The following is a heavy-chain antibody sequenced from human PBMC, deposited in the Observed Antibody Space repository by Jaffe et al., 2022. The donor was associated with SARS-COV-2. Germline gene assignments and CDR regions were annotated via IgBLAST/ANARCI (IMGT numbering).Heavy chain of an antibody. Sequence: QVQLVQSGAEVKKPGASVKVSCKASGYRSSFYDISWVRQAPGQGLEWVGWINAYNGDRNYAQKFQGRVTMTADTSTSTAYMELRSLRSDDTAVYYCALPPHGYGSYYGMDVWGQGTTVSVSS. CDR1: GYRSSFYD. CDR2: INAYNGDR. J-gene: IGHJ6*02. D-gene: IGHD3-10*01. CDR3: ALPPHGYGSYYGMDV. V-gene: IGHV1-18*01.